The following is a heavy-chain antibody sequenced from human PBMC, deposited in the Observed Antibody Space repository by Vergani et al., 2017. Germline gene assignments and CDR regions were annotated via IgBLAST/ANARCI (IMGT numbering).Heavy chain of an antibody. V-gene: IGHV3-30*04. CDR3: AKDPSSPTVTSDYYYYYGMDV. CDR1: GFTLGDYA. CDR2: ISYDGSNK. J-gene: IGHJ6*02. Sequence: VQLVESGGGLVQPGGSLRRSCAASGFTLGDYAMTWVRQAPGKGLEWVAVISYDGSNKYYADSVKGRFTISRDNSKNTLYLQMNSLRAEDTAVYYCAKDPSSPTVTSDYYYYYGMDVWGQGTTVTVSS. D-gene: IGHD4-11*01.